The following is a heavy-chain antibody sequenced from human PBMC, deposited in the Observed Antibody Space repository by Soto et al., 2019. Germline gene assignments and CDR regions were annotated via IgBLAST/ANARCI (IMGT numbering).Heavy chain of an antibody. J-gene: IGHJ4*02. V-gene: IGHV3-9*01. Sequence: GGSLRLSCAASGFTFDDYAMHWVRQAPGKGLEWVSGISWNSGSIGYADSVKGRFTISRDNAKNSLYLQMNSLRAEDTALYYCAKDYDYSNYYFDYWGQGTLVTVSS. CDR3: AKDYDYSNYYFDY. CDR2: ISWNSGSI. D-gene: IGHD4-4*01. CDR1: GFTFDDYA.